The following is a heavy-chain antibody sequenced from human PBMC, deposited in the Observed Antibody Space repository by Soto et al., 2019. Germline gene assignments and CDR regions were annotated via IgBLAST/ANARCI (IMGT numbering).Heavy chain of an antibody. J-gene: IGHJ5*02. CDR1: GYTFTSYG. Sequence: ASVKVSCKASGYTFTSYGISRVRQAPGQGLEWMGWISAYNGNTNYAQKLQGRVTMTTDTSTSTAYMELRSLRSDDTAVYYCARSPLVTIFGVVIIPWFDPWGQGTLVTVSS. CDR2: ISAYNGNT. V-gene: IGHV1-18*01. CDR3: ARSPLVTIFGVVIIPWFDP. D-gene: IGHD3-3*01.